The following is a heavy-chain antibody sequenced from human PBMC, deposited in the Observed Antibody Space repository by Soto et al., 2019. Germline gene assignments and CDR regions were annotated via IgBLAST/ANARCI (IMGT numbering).Heavy chain of an antibody. D-gene: IGHD1-26*01. V-gene: IGHV4-39*01. CDR3: ARHGESAGSYPSIRFNAFDI. Sequence: SETLSLTCTVSGGSISSSSYYWGWIRQPPGKGLEWIGSIYYSGSTYYNPSLKSRVTISVDTSKNQFSLKLSSVTAADTAVYYCARHGESAGSYPSIRFNAFDIWGQGTMVTVSS. J-gene: IGHJ3*02. CDR1: GGSISSSSYY. CDR2: IYYSGST.